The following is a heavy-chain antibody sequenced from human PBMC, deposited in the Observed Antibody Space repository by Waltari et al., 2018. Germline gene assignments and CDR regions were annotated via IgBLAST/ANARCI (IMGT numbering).Heavy chain of an antibody. J-gene: IGHJ6*02. CDR2: INPSGGST. CDR1: GYTFTSYY. CDR3: ARGLEWLRFKWAAPLYYYGMDV. Sequence: QVQLVQSGAEVKKPGASVKVSCKASGYTFTSYYMHWVRQAPGQGLAWMGIINPSGGSTSYEQKFQGRVTMTRDTSTSTVYMELSSLRSEDTAVYYWARGLEWLRFKWAAPLYYYGMDVWGQGTTVTVSS. D-gene: IGHD5-12*01. V-gene: IGHV1-46*01.